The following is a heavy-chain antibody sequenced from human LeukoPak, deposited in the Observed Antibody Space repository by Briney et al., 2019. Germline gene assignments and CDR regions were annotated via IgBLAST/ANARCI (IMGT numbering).Heavy chain of an antibody. CDR2: INPSGGST. D-gene: IGHD3-3*01. V-gene: IGHV1-46*01. CDR1: GYTFTSYY. J-gene: IGHJ3*02. CDR3: ARSYYDFWSGYYTNLDAFDI. Sequence: ASVTVSFKASGYTFTSYYMHWVRQAPGQGLEWMGIINPSGGSTSYAQKFQGRVTMTRDTSTSTVYMELSSLRSDDTAVYYCARSYYDFWSGYYTNLDAFDIWGQGTMVTVSS.